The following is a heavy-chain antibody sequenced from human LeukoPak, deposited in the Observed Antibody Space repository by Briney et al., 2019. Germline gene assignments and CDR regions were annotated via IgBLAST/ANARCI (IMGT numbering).Heavy chain of an antibody. CDR3: AKGRGWLQFFDY. J-gene: IGHJ4*02. V-gene: IGHV3-48*03. CDR2: ITSSDNTI. Sequence: GGSLRLSCAASGFTFSSYEMNWVRQAPGKGLEWVSSITSSDNTINYADSVKGRFTISRDNSKNTLYLQMNSLRAEDTAVYYCAKGRGWLQFFDYWGQGTLVTVSS. CDR1: GFTFSSYE. D-gene: IGHD5-24*01.